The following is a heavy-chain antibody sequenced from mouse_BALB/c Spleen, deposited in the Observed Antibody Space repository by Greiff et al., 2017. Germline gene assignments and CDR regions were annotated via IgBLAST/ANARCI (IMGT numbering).Heavy chain of an antibody. D-gene: IGHD1-2*01. CDR1: GYTFTDYN. CDR2: IYPYNGGT. CDR3: ARGYGYGWFAY. Sequence: VHVKQSGPELVKPGASVKISCKASGYTFTDYNMHWVKQSHGKSLEWIGYIYPYNGGTGYNQKFKSKATLTVDNSSSTAYMELRSLTSEDSAVYYCARGYGYGWFAYWGQGTLVTVSA. J-gene: IGHJ3*01. V-gene: IGHV1S29*02.